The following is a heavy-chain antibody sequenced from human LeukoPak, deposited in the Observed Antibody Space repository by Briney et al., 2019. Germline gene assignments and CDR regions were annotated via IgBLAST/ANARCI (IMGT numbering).Heavy chain of an antibody. D-gene: IGHD5-24*01. CDR1: GGSISSGGYY. J-gene: IGHJ4*02. CDR3: GGGYSKYYFDY. Sequence: SETLSLTCTVSGGSISSGGYYWSWIRQPPGKGLEWIGYIYHSGSTYYNPSLKSRVTISVDRSKNQFSLKLSSVTAADTAVYYCGGGYSKYYFDYWGQGTLVTVSS. V-gene: IGHV4-30-2*01. CDR2: IYHSGST.